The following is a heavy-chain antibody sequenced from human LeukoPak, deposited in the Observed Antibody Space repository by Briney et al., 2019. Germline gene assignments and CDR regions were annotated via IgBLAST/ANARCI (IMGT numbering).Heavy chain of an antibody. V-gene: IGHV1-2*02. CDR1: GYTFTGYF. Sequence: ASVKVSCKASGYTFTGYFLHWVRRAPGQGFEWMGWINPNSGGTYFTQRFQGRVTMTRDTSISTAYMELSSLRSDDTAVYYCARAQSLTAPAGTFANSWGQGTLVTVSS. CDR2: INPNSGGT. J-gene: IGHJ4*02. D-gene: IGHD6-13*01. CDR3: ARAQSLTAPAGTFANS.